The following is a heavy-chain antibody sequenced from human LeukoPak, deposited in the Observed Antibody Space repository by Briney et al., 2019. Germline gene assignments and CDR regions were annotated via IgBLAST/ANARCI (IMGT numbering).Heavy chain of an antibody. D-gene: IGHD2/OR15-2a*01. CDR2: INPNSGGT. J-gene: IGHJ6*02. Sequence: ASVKVSCKASGYTFTGYYMHWVRQAPGQGREWMGWINPNSGGTNYAQKFQGRVTMTRDTSISTAYMELSRLRSDDTAVYYCASTSSDYYYYGMDVWGQGTTVTVSS. CDR3: ASTSSDYYYYGMDV. CDR1: GYTFTGYY. V-gene: IGHV1-2*02.